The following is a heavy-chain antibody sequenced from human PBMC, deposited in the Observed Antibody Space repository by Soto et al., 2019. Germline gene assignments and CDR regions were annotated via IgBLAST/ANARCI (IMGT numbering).Heavy chain of an antibody. D-gene: IGHD2-2*01. CDR3: AREIPKYQLLFTRTSLVLRWFDP. CDR1: GYSISRGYY. Sequence: SETLSLTCAVSGYSISRGYYWGWIREPPGKGLEWIGSIYHSGSTYYNPCLKSRVTISVDTSKNQISLKLSSVTAAVTAVYYCAREIPKYQLLFTRTSLVLRWFDPWGQGTLVTVSS. V-gene: IGHV4-38-2*02. CDR2: IYHSGST. J-gene: IGHJ5*02.